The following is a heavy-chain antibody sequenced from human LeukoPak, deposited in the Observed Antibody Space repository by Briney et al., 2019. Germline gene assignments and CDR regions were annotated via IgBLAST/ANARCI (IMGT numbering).Heavy chain of an antibody. CDR2: INHSGST. V-gene: IGHV4-34*01. Sequence: SETLSLTCAVYGGSFSGYYWSWIRQPPGKGLEWIGEINHSGSTNYNPSLKSRVTISVDTSKNQFSLKLSSVTAADTAVYYCASLYDSSGYYYDYWGQGTLVTVSS. D-gene: IGHD3-22*01. J-gene: IGHJ4*02. CDR1: GGSFSGYY. CDR3: ASLYDSSGYYYDY.